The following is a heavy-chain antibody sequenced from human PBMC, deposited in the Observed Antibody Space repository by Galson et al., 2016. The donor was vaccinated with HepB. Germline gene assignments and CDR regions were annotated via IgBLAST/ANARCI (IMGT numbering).Heavy chain of an antibody. V-gene: IGHV1-69*04. CDR1: GGTFNSYA. D-gene: IGHD6-13*01. Sequence: SCKASGGTFNSYALNWVRQAPGQGLEWMGLIIPIIGIGNHAQKFQGRVTITADKSTSTAYMELSNVTSEDTAIYYCARAGGDRQQLVLSYFDSWGQGTLVTVSS. CDR3: ARAGGDRQQLVLSYFDS. CDR2: IIPIIGIG. J-gene: IGHJ4*02.